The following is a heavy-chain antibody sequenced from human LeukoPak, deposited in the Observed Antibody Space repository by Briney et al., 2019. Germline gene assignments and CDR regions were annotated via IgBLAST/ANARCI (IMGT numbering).Heavy chain of an antibody. CDR2: LRSVGGST. J-gene: IGHJ4*02. D-gene: IGHD4-17*01. CDR1: GFPSITYT. V-gene: IGHV3-74*01. Sequence: QPGESLQTSFPAAGFPSITYTRHGVRPAQAKGLVWVSSLRSVGGSTSYADSVKGRFTISRDDAKNTLYLQIKSLRAEDSAVYDCAREIDDNADYRFDYWGRGTLVTVSS. CDR3: AREIDDNADYRFDY.